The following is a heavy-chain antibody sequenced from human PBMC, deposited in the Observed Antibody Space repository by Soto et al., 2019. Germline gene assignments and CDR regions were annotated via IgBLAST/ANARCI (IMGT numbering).Heavy chain of an antibody. V-gene: IGHV1-69*06. J-gene: IGHJ5*02. D-gene: IGHD2-15*01. CDR2: IIPIFGTA. CDR3: AREGYCSGGSCYSGWFDP. Sequence: QVQLVQSGAEVKKPGSSVKVSCKASGGTFSNYAISWERQAPGQGLEWMGGIIPIFGTANYAQKFQGRVTITADKSTSTAYMELSSLRSEDTAVYYCAREGYCSGGSCYSGWFDPWGQGTLVTVSS. CDR1: GGTFSNYA.